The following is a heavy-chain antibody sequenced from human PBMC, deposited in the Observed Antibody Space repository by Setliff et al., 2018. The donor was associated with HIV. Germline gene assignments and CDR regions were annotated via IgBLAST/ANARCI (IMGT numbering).Heavy chain of an antibody. V-gene: IGHV1-46*01. CDR3: ARDPAPSSSASYFQH. J-gene: IGHJ1*01. CDR2: INPSRGST. Sequence: ASVKVSCKASGYTFTSYYMHWVRQAPGQGLEWMGIINPSRGSTTYAQMFQGRVTMTRDTSTSTVYMELSSLRSEDTAVYYCARDPAPSSSASYFQHWGQGTPGTVPQ. D-gene: IGHD6-6*01. CDR1: GYTFTSYY.